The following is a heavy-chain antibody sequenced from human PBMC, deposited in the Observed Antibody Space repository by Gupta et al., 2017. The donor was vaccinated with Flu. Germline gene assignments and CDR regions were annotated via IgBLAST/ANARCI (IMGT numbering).Heavy chain of an antibody. D-gene: IGHD1-1*01. CDR2: IYTSGST. CDR3: ARDHGRRDWYFDL. V-gene: IGHV4-61*02. J-gene: IGHJ2*01. Sequence: QVQLQESGPGLVKPSQTLSLTCTVSGGSISSGSYYWSWIRQPAGKGLEWIGRIYTSGSTNYNPSLKSRVTISVDTSKNQFSLKLSSVTAADTAVYYCARDHGRRDWYFDLWGRGTLVTGSS. CDR1: GGSISSGSYY.